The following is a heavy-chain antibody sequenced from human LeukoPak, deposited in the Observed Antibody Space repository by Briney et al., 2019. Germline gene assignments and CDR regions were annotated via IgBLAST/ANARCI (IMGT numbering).Heavy chain of an antibody. CDR2: IIDTGST. CDR1: DGSFSGYY. CDR3: AKSNGYGLIDI. V-gene: IGHV4-34*12. Sequence: PSETLSLTCAVYDGSFSGYYWTWIRQPPGKGLEWIGEIIDTGSTKYNSSLKSRVTISVDTSKNQFSLSLDSVTAADTAVYYCAKSNGYGLIDIWGQGTMVTVSS. D-gene: IGHD3-10*01. J-gene: IGHJ3*02.